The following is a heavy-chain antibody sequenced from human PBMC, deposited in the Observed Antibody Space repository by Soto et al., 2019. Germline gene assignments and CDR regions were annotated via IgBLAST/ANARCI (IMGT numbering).Heavy chain of an antibody. Sequence: PGGSLRLSCAASGFTVSTYSMNWVRQAPGKGLEWVSYISSSSSTIFYADSVKGRFTISRDNSKSTLYLQMNSLRAEDTALYYCAKGRSYYYYYGVDVWGQGTTVTVSS. CDR2: ISSSSSTI. CDR1: GFTVSTYS. J-gene: IGHJ6*02. V-gene: IGHV3-48*01. CDR3: AKGRSYYYYYGVDV.